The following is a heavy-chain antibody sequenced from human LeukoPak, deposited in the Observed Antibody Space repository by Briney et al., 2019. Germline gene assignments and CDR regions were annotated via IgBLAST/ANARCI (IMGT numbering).Heavy chain of an antibody. J-gene: IGHJ6*03. CDR1: GFTFSSYW. V-gene: IGHV3-74*01. CDR2: INSDGSST. CDR3: AKVGCSSSSCSRFYQYMDV. Sequence: PGGSLRLSCAASGFTFSSYWMHWVRQAPRKGLVWVSRINSDGSSTSYADSVKGRFTISRDNAKNTLYLQMTSLRAEDTAVYYCAKVGCSSSSCSRFYQYMDVWGKGTTVTVSS. D-gene: IGHD2-2*01.